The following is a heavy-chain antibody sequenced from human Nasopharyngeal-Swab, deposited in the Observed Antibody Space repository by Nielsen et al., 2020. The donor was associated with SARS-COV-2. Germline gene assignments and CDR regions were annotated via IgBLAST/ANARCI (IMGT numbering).Heavy chain of an antibody. CDR2: ISFDGLNK. J-gene: IGHJ3*02. Sequence: GESLKISCAASGFPFSNYAMHCVRQAPGKVLEWLAVISFDGLNKFYEDSVKGRLTISRENSNNTLFLQMNSRRVEDTGVYYCARVKSTTNAFDIWGQGTMVTVSS. CDR1: GFPFSNYA. D-gene: IGHD5/OR15-5a*01. CDR3: ARVKSTTNAFDI. V-gene: IGHV3-30*01.